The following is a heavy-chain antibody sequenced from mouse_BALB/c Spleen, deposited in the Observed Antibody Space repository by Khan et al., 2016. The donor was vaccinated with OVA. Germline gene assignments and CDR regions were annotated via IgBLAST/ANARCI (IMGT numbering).Heavy chain of an antibody. Sequence: QVQLQQSGAELARPGASVKMSCKASGYTFTTYTIHWVKQRPGQGLEWIGYIIPSTDYTTYNQKFKDQATLTADKSSSTAYMQLSSLTSDDSAVYYCAREGDYYRSDGCIAYWGQGTLVTVSA. D-gene: IGHD2-14*01. CDR2: IIPSTDYT. J-gene: IGHJ3*01. CDR3: AREGDYYRSDGCIAY. CDR1: GYTFTTYT. V-gene: IGHV1-4*01.